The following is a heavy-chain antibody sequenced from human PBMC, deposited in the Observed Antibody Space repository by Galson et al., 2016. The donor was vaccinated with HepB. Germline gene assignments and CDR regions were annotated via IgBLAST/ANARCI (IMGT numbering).Heavy chain of an antibody. J-gene: IGHJ4*02. D-gene: IGHD6-19*01. V-gene: IGHV6-1*01. CDR2: TYYRSKWYN. CDR1: GDSVSSHSAA. Sequence: CAISGDSVSSHSAAWNWIRQPPSRGLEWLGRTYYRSKWYNDYAVSVKSRITINPDTSKNQFSLQLNSVTPEDTAVYYCARVHQGWYAGYFDYWGQGTLVTVSS. CDR3: ARVHQGWYAGYFDY.